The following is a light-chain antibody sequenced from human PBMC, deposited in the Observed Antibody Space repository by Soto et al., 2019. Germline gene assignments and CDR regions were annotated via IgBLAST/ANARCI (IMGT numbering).Light chain of an antibody. V-gene: IGKV1-5*03. CDR2: KAS. Sequence: DIQMTQSPSTLSASIGDRVTITCRTSQSVSNWLAWYQQKPGKAPKLLIYKASSLESGVPSRFSGSGSGTEFTLTISSLQPDDFATYYCQQYNSYSFTFGPGTEVDIK. CDR1: QSVSNW. J-gene: IGKJ3*01. CDR3: QQYNSYSFT.